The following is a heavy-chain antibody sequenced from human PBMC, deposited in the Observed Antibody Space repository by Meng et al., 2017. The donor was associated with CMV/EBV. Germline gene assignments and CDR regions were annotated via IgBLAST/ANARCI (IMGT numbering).Heavy chain of an antibody. V-gene: IGHV1-46*01. D-gene: IGHD3-10*01. Sequence: SCKASGYTFTSYYMHWVRQAPGQGLEWMGIINPSGGSTSYAQKFQGRVTMTRDTSTSTVYMELSSLRSEDTAAYYCARGGVFRGVILYWGQGTLVTVSS. CDR2: INPSGGST. CDR1: GYTFTSYY. J-gene: IGHJ4*02. CDR3: ARGGVFRGVILY.